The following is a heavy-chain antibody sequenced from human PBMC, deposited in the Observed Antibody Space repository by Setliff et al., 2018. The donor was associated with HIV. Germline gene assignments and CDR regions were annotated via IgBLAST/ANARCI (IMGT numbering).Heavy chain of an antibody. J-gene: IGHJ6*03. D-gene: IGHD3-3*01. CDR1: GFTFSSYA. Sequence: GGSLRLSCAASGFTFSSYAMNWVRQAPGKGLEWVSSISGSGVNTYYADSVKGRFTISRDNFKNTLYIQMNSLRAEDTAVYYCAKGSGKITIYYYYMDVWGKGTTVTVSS. CDR3: AKGSGKITIYYYYMDV. CDR2: ISGSGVNT. V-gene: IGHV3-23*01.